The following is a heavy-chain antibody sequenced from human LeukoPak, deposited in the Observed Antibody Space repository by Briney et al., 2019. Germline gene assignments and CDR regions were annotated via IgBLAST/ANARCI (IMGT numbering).Heavy chain of an antibody. CDR2: ISSSSSYI. J-gene: IGHJ4*02. D-gene: IGHD5-12*01. CDR3: ARDRQWLRFDY. CDR1: GFTFSSYS. V-gene: IGHV3-21*01. Sequence: GGSLKLSCAASGFTFSSYSMNWVRQAPGKGLEWVSSISSSSSYIYYADSVKGRFTISRDNAKNSLYLQMNSLRAEDTAVYYCARDRQWLRFDYWGQGTLVTVSS.